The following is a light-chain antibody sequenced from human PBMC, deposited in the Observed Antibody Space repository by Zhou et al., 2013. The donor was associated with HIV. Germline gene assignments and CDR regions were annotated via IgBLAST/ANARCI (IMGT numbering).Light chain of an antibody. Sequence: AVQLTQSPSSLSASVGDTVTITCQTSQGINNALAWYQQKPGKVPKLLIYGASNLESGVPSRFTGSGSGTDFTLTISSLQPEDFATYYCQQLDNYAITFG. V-gene: IGKV1D-13*01. CDR2: GAS. CDR3: QQLDNYAIT. J-gene: IGKJ3*01. CDR1: QGINNA.